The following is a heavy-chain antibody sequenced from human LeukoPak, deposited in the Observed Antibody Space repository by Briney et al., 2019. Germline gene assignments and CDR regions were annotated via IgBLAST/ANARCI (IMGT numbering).Heavy chain of an antibody. CDR1: GFTFSSSW. CDR2: INQDGSEK. Sequence: GGSLRLSCAASGFTFSSSWMTWVRQAPGKGLEWVANINQDGSEKYYVDSVRGRFIISRDNARNSLYLQMHSLRAEDTAVFYCTGHYGMNVWGQGTTVTVSS. V-gene: IGHV3-7*01. J-gene: IGHJ6*02. CDR3: TGHYGMNV.